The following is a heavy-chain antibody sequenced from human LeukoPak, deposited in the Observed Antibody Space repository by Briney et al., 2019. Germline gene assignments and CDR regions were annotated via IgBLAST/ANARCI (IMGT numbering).Heavy chain of an antibody. CDR2: IRQDGSVQ. D-gene: IGHD1/OR15-1a*01. Sequence: GGSLRLSCAATGFTFSSYWMSWVRQAPGKGLEWVANIRQDGSVQNYVDSVKGRFTISRDNPKNSVYLQMSSLRAEDTAVYYCLVTTRSRGFDYWGQGTLVTVSS. CDR3: LVTTRSRGFDY. V-gene: IGHV3-7*01. CDR1: GFTFSSYW. J-gene: IGHJ4*02.